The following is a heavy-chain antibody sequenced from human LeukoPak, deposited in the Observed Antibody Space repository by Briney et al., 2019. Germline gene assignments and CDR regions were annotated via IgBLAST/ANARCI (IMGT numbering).Heavy chain of an antibody. CDR2: INPSGGST. CDR3: ARDLSHRYNYDSRGYYILFDH. Sequence: ASVKVSCKASGYTFTSYYMHWLRQAPGQGLEWMGIINPSGGSTNYAQKFQGRVTMTRDMSTSTVYMELSSLRSEDTAVYYCARDLSHRYNYDSRGYYILFDHWGQGTLVTVSS. V-gene: IGHV1-46*01. J-gene: IGHJ4*02. D-gene: IGHD3-22*01. CDR1: GYTFTSYY.